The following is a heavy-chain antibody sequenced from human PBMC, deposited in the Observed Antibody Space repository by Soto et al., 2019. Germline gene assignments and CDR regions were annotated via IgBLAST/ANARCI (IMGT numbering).Heavy chain of an antibody. V-gene: IGHV3-43*01. CDR1: GFTFDDYM. J-gene: IGHJ4*02. D-gene: IGHD2-21*01. CDR2: ISWDGGSL. Sequence: GGSLRLSCEASGFTFDDYMMHWVRQAPGKGLEWISLISWDGGSLDYADSVKGRFTVSRDNSKNSLFLDMHSLKTEDTAFYYCAKEGIGGAPLDYWGQGTLVTVSS. CDR3: AKEGIGGAPLDY.